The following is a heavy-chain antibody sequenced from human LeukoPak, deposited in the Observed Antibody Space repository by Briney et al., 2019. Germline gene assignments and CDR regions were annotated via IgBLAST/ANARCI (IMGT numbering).Heavy chain of an antibody. D-gene: IGHD5-18*01. V-gene: IGHV4-59*12. J-gene: IGHJ6*03. CDR1: GGSISSYY. CDR3: ARTTEGGYTYDYFYYYYMDV. Sequence: SETLSLTCTVSGGSISSYYWSWIRQPPGKGLEWIGYIYYSGSTNYNPSLKSRVTMSVDTSKKQFSLKLSSVTAADTAVYYCARTTEGGYTYDYFYYYYMDVWGKGTTVTISS. CDR2: IYYSGST.